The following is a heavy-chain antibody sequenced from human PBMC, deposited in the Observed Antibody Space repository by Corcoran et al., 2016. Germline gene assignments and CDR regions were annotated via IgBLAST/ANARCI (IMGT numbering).Heavy chain of an antibody. CDR1: GYTFTSYG. CDR3: AIGHYCYSSVYYVWVVSFDI. J-gene: IGHJ3*02. D-gene: IGHD3-22*01. CDR2: ISAYNGNT. V-gene: IGHV1-18*01. Sequence: QVQLVQYGAEVKKTGASVKDSCKASGYTFTSYGISWVRQDTGQGLEWRGWISAYNGNTNYAQKLQGRVTMTTDTSTRTAYLELRSVRSEDTAVYYCAIGHYCYSSVYYVWVVSFDICGQGTIVTFSS.